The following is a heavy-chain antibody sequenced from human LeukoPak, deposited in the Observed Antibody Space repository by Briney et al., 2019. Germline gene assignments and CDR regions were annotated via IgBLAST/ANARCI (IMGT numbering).Heavy chain of an antibody. D-gene: IGHD3-3*01. CDR1: GGTFSSYA. CDR3: ARERAPFWSGYDDAFDI. Sequence: GASVKVSCKASGGTFSSYAISWVRQAPGQGLEWMGRIIPIFGTANYAQKFQGRVTITTDEPTSTAYMELSSLRSEDTAVYYRARERAPFWSGYDDAFDIWGQGTMVTVSS. J-gene: IGHJ3*02. CDR2: IIPIFGTA. V-gene: IGHV1-69*05.